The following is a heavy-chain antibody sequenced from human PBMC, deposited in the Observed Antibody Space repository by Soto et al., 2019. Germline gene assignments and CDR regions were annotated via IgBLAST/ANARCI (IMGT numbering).Heavy chain of an antibody. D-gene: IGHD3-22*01. CDR2: INHSGST. J-gene: IGHJ4*02. CDR1: GGSFSDYSWN. V-gene: IGHV4-34*01. CDR3: ARHQYYYDSSGYTLDY. Sequence: SETLSLTCAVYGGSFSDYSWNWNWIRQPPGKGLEWIGEINHSGSTSHNPSLKSRVTLSLDTSNNQFSLKLNSVTAADTAVYYCARHQYYYDSSGYTLDYWGQGTLVTVSS.